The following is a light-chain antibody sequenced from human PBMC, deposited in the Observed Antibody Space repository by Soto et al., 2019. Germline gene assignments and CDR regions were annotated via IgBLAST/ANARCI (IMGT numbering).Light chain of an antibody. V-gene: IGKV3-15*01. J-gene: IGKJ4*01. CDR3: QPYNNWPLT. Sequence: EIVMTQSPATLSVSPGERATLSFRASQSISSNLAWYQQKPGQPPSPLIYDTSTRATGVQARFRGSRSGPEFTLTINSLQSEDFAIYYCQPYNNWPLTFGGGTTVDIK. CDR2: DTS. CDR1: QSISSN.